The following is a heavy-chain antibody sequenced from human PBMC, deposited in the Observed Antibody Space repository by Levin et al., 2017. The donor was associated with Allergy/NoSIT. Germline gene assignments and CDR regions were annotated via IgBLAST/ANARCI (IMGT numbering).Heavy chain of an antibody. CDR3: ARVFVAAAGLDAFDI. D-gene: IGHD6-13*01. V-gene: IGHV4-59*01. CDR1: GGSISSYY. CDR2: IYYSGST. Sequence: SETLSLTCTVSGGSISSYYWSWIRQPPGKGLEWIGYIYYSGSTNYNPSLKSRVTISVDTSKNQFSLKLSSVTAADTAVYYCARVFVAAAGLDAFDIWGQGTMVTVSS. J-gene: IGHJ3*02.